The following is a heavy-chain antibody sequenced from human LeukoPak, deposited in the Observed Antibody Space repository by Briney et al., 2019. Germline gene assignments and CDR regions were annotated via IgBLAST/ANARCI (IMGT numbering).Heavy chain of an antibody. CDR2: ISSSSSTI. V-gene: IGHV3-48*04. J-gene: IGHJ4*02. D-gene: IGHD6-25*01. Sequence: GGSLRLSCADSGFTFSRNWMSWVRQAPGKGLEWVSYISSSSSTIYYADSVKGRFTISRDNAKNSLYLQMNSLRAEDTAVYYCARGYSSEVDYWGQGTLVTVSS. CDR3: ARGYSSEVDY. CDR1: GFTFSRNW.